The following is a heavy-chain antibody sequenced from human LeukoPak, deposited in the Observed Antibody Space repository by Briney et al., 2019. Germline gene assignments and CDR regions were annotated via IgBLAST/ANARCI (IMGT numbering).Heavy chain of an antibody. D-gene: IGHD6-13*01. CDR3: AKDYSNFDY. V-gene: IGHV3-30*18. J-gene: IGHJ4*02. CDR1: GFTFSSYG. CDR2: ISYDGSNK. Sequence: GGSLRLSCAASGFTFSSYGMHWVRQAPGKGLEWVAVISYDGSNKYYADSVKGRITISRDNSENTLYLQMNSLRAEDTAVYYCAKDYSNFDYWGQGTLVTVSS.